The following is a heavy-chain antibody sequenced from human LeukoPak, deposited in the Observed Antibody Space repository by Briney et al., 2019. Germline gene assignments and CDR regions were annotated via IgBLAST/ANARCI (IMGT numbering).Heavy chain of an antibody. D-gene: IGHD3-10*01. CDR1: SGSISSYY. J-gene: IGHJ4*02. V-gene: IGHV4-59*01. CDR3: ARTEYYFDH. CDR2: IYYSGSS. Sequence: SETLSLTCTVSSGSISSYYWGWIRQAPGKGLEWIGYIYYSGSSNYNPSFKSRVTMSVDTSKKQFSLKLSSVTAADTAVYYCARTEYYFDHWGQGSLVTGSS.